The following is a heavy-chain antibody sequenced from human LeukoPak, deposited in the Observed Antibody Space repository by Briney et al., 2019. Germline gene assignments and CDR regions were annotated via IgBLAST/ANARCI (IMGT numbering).Heavy chain of an antibody. CDR1: GYSFTSYG. CDR2: ISAYNGNT. V-gene: IGHV1-18*01. CDR3: ARRSPTADAFDI. D-gene: IGHD5-18*01. J-gene: IGHJ3*02. Sequence: ASVKVSCKASGYSFTSYGISWVRQAPGQGLEWMGWISAYNGNTNYAQKLQGRVTMTTDTSTSTAYMELRSLRSDDTAVYYCARRSPTADAFDIWGQGTLVIVSS.